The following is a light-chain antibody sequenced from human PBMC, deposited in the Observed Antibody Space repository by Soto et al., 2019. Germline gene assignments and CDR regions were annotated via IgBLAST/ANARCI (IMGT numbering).Light chain of an antibody. CDR1: SSDVGGYNY. CDR3: SSYTSTNTVV. CDR2: DVS. V-gene: IGLV2-14*03. Sequence: QSALTQPASVSGSPGQSITISCTGTSSDVGGYNYVSWYQHHPGKAPKLMIYDVSNRPSGVSNRFSGSKSDNTVSLTISGLQAEDEADYYCSSYTSTNTVVFGGGTKLTVL. J-gene: IGLJ2*01.